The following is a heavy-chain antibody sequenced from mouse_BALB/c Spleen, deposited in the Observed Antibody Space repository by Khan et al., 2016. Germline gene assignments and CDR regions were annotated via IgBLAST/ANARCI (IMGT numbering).Heavy chain of an antibody. V-gene: IGHV3-8*02. CDR2: ISYSGTT. CDR3: ARSSTASYYAMDY. Sequence: EVQLQESGPSLVTPSQTLSLTCSVTGDSITSGYWNWIRKFPGNKLEYMGYISYSGTTYYNPSLKSRISITRDTSKNQYNLQLNSVTTEDTATYYYARSSTASYYAMDYWGQGTSVTVSS. J-gene: IGHJ4*01. D-gene: IGHD1-2*01. CDR1: GDSITSGY.